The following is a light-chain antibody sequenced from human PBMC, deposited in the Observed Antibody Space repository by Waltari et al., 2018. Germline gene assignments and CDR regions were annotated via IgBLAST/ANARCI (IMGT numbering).Light chain of an antibody. CDR2: KDT. CDR3: FVGDVKHVL. Sequence: YELTQPPSVSVSLGQTAKITCSGDLLANYYAHWYQPKLGQAPVLVIYKDTERRSGIPKRFSDSSSGTTVTLTSSGAQAEDEADYFCFVGDVKHVLFGGGTRLTVL. CDR1: LLANYY. J-gene: IGLJ2*01. V-gene: IGLV3-27*01.